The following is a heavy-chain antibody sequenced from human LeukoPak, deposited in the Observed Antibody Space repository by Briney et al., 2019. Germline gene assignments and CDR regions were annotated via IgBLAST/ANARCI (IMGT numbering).Heavy chain of an antibody. D-gene: IGHD5-24*01. CDR2: ISWDGDNT. Sequence: GGSLRLSCAASGFTFDDYTMHWVRQAPGKGLEWVSLISWDGDNTYYADSVKGRFTISRDNSKNSLYLQMNSLRTEDTALYYCAKEGEVDGYSYDYYGMDVWGQGTTVTVSS. J-gene: IGHJ6*02. CDR1: GFTFDDYT. CDR3: AKEGEVDGYSYDYYGMDV. V-gene: IGHV3-43*01.